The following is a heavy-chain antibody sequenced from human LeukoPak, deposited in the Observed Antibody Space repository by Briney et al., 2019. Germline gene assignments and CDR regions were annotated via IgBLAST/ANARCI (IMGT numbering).Heavy chain of an antibody. J-gene: IGHJ3*02. CDR1: GGSFSGYY. CDR2: TNHGGST. CDR3: ARETYYDILTGYRPGAFDI. D-gene: IGHD3-9*01. Sequence: SVTLSLTCAVYGGSFSGYYWSWIRQPPGKGLEWIGETNHGGSTNYNPSLKSRVTISVDTSKNQFSLKLSSVTAADTAVYYCARETYYDILTGYRPGAFDIWGQGTMVTVSS. V-gene: IGHV4-34*01.